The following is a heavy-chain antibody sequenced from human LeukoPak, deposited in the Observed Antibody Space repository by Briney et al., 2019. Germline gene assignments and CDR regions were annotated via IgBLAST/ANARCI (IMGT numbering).Heavy chain of an antibody. CDR3: ARGAAGVWYFDY. D-gene: IGHD3-3*01. Sequence: GASVKVSCKASGYTFTSYYMHLVRQAPGQGLEWMGIINPSGGSTSYAQKFQGRVTMTGDTSTSTVYMELSSLRSEDTAVYYCARGAAGVWYFDYWGQGTLVTVSS. CDR1: GYTFTSYY. V-gene: IGHV1-46*01. CDR2: INPSGGST. J-gene: IGHJ4*02.